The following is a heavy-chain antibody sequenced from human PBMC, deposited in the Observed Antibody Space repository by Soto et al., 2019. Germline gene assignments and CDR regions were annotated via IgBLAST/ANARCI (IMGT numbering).Heavy chain of an antibody. D-gene: IGHD3-16*01. J-gene: IGHJ4*02. Sequence: QVQLVQSGAEVKKPGASVKVSCKASGYTFNSYGITWVRQAPGQGLEWMGWISTYNINTNYAQRFQRRVTLTTDTSTSTAYMELRSLRSDDTAVYYCARDWGPIDSWGQGTLVTVSS. CDR2: ISTYNINT. CDR1: GYTFNSYG. V-gene: IGHV1-18*01. CDR3: ARDWGPIDS.